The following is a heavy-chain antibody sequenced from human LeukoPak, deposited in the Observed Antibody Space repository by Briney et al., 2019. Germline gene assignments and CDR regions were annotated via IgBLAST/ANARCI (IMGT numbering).Heavy chain of an antibody. J-gene: IGHJ4*02. CDR2: ISSNGGST. D-gene: IGHD6-13*01. V-gene: IGHV3-64D*06. Sequence: GGSLRLSCSASGFTFSSYAMHWVRQAPGKGLEYVSAISSNGGSTYYADSVKGSFTISRDNSKNTLYLQMSSLRAEDTAVYYCVKSYSSSWPAFDYWGQGTLVTVSS. CDR3: VKSYSSSWPAFDY. CDR1: GFTFSSYA.